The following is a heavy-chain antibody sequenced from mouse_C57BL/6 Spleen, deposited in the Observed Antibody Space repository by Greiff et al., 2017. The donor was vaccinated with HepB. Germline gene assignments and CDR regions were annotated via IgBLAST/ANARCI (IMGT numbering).Heavy chain of an antibody. V-gene: IGHV5-4*01. Sequence: VQLKESGGGLVKPGGSLKLSCAASGFTFSSYAMSWVRQTPEKRLEWVATISDGGSYTYYPDNVKGRFTISRDNAKNNLYLQMSHLKSEDTAMYYCARDLDGYYAMDYCGQGTSGTVSS. CDR3: ARDLDGYYAMDY. J-gene: IGHJ4*01. CDR2: ISDGGSYT. D-gene: IGHD2-3*01. CDR1: GFTFSSYA.